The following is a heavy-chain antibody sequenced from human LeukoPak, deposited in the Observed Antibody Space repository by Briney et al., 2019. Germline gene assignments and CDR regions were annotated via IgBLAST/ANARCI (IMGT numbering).Heavy chain of an antibody. J-gene: IGHJ4*02. CDR1: GFTFSSYA. Sequence: GSLRLSCAASGFTFSSYAMSWVRQAPGKGLEWVSAISGSGGSTYYADSVRGRFTISRDNSKNTLYLQMNSLRGEDTAMYYCAKGEDRYASDYWGQGTLVTVSS. V-gene: IGHV3-23*01. CDR3: AKGEDRYASDY. D-gene: IGHD2-2*01. CDR2: ISGSGGST.